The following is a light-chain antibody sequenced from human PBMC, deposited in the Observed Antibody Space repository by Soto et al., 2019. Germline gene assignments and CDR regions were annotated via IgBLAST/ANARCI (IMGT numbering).Light chain of an antibody. CDR2: DAS. CDR3: HQRNSWPPIT. J-gene: IGKJ5*01. Sequence: VLSLSPATLSLSKGEGATLSCRASHSVGTYLDWYQQKPGQAPRLLIYDASSRASGVPARFSGSGSGTDFTLTISSLEPEDFALYYCHQRNSWPPITFGQGTRLEIK. V-gene: IGKV3-11*01. CDR1: HSVGTY.